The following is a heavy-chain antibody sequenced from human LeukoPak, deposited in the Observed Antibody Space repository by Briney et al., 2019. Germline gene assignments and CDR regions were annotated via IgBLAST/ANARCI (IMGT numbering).Heavy chain of an antibody. D-gene: IGHD2-21*02. J-gene: IGHJ4*02. V-gene: IGHV1-18*01. CDR2: ISAYNGNT. CDR3: ARYRIGCGGDCYSLVDC. Sequence: ASVKVSCKASGYTFTSYGIGWVRQAPGQGLEWMGWISAYNGNTNYAQKLQGRVTMTTDTSTSTAYMELRSLRSDDTAVYYCARYRIGCGGDCYSLVDCWGQGTLVTVSS. CDR1: GYTFTSYG.